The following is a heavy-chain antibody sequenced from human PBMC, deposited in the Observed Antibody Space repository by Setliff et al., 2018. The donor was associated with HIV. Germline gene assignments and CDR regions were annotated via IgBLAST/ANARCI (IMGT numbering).Heavy chain of an antibody. V-gene: IGHV1-8*01. Sequence: GASVKVSCKASGYTFSTYDFNWVRQAAGQGLEWMGWMSPKNNGSGFAQKFQARLTMTWNTSTNTAYMELRSLTSDDTAVYYRARGRYNSRIDVWGQGTTVTVSS. D-gene: IGHD5-18*01. J-gene: IGHJ6*02. CDR2: MSPKNNGS. CDR3: ARGRYNSRIDV. CDR1: GYTFSTYD.